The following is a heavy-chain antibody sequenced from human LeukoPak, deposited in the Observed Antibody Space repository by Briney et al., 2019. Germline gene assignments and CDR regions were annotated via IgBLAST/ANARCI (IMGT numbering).Heavy chain of an antibody. J-gene: IGHJ4*02. D-gene: IGHD3-9*01. CDR2: INHSGST. V-gene: IGHV4-34*01. CDR1: GGSFSGYY. Sequence: MSSETLSLTCAVYGGSFSGYYWSWIRQPPGKGLEWIGEINHSGSTNYNPSLKSRVTISVDTSKNQFSLKLSSVTAADTAVYYCAREGRLNYDILTGYYIDSPPDYWGQGTLVTVSS. CDR3: AREGRLNYDILTGYYIDSPPDY.